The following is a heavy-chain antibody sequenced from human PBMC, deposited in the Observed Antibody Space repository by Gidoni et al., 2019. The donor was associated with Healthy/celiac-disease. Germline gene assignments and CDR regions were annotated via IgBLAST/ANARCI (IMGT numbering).Heavy chain of an antibody. D-gene: IGHD3-22*01. CDR2: INAGNGNT. V-gene: IGHV1-3*01. CDR3: ARAPITMIAVRYGMDV. Sequence: QVQLVQSGAEVKKPGASVKVSCKASGYTFTSYAMHWVRQAPGQRLEWMGWINAGNGNTKYSQKFQGRVTITRDTSASTAYMELSSLRSEDTAVYYCARAPITMIAVRYGMDVWGQGTTVTVSS. CDR1: GYTFTSYA. J-gene: IGHJ6*02.